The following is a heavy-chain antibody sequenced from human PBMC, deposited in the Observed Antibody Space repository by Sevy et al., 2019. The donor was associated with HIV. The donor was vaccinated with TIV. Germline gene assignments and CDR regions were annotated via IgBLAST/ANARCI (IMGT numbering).Heavy chain of an antibody. V-gene: IGHV3-21*01. Sequence: GESLKISCAASGFTFSSYSMNWVRQAPGKGLEWVSSISSSSSYIYYADSVKGRFTISRDNAKNSLYLQMNSLRAEDTAVYYCARARHSSSWYNFDYWGQGTLVTVSS. J-gene: IGHJ4*02. D-gene: IGHD6-13*01. CDR2: ISSSSSYI. CDR3: ARARHSSSWYNFDY. CDR1: GFTFSSYS.